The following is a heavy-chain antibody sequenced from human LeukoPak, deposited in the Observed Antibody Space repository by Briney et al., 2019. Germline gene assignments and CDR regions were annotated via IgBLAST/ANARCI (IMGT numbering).Heavy chain of an antibody. V-gene: IGHV1-46*01. Sequence: ASVKVSCKASGYTFTNYYMNWVRQAPGQGLEWMGIINPSGGSTSYAQKFQGRVTVTRDTSISTVYMELTRLRSDDTAVYYCARDGWKVGADSGSDYWGQGTLVTVSS. CDR1: GYTFTNYY. D-gene: IGHD1-26*01. CDR3: ARDGWKVGADSGSDY. CDR2: INPSGGST. J-gene: IGHJ4*02.